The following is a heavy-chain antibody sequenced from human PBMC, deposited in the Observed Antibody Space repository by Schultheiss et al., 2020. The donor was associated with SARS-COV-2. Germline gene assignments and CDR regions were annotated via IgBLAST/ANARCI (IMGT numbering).Heavy chain of an antibody. CDR2: IHYSGST. Sequence: SETLSLTCTVSGGSISSYYWSWIRQPPGKGLEWIGYIHYSGSTSYNPSLKSRVTISVDTSKNQFSLKLSSVTAADTAVYYCARHRRVFRGFWFDPWGQGTLVTVSS. CDR3: ARHRRVFRGFWFDP. J-gene: IGHJ5*02. V-gene: IGHV4-59*01. D-gene: IGHD2-21*01. CDR1: GGSISSYY.